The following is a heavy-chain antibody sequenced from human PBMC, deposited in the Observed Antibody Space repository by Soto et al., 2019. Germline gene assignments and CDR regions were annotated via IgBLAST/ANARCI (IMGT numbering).Heavy chain of an antibody. CDR3: ARGSAFTTVRGTFFDY. CDR2: IYYSGNA. D-gene: IGHD4-17*01. CDR1: GDSISSGDYF. V-gene: IGHV4-30-4*01. Sequence: PSETLSLTCTVSGDSISSGDYFWTWIRQPPGMDLEWLGYIYYSGNAYYSPSLKSRLTISIDTSKNQFSLKLSSVTAADTALYYCARGSAFTTVRGTFFDYWGQGTLVTVSS. J-gene: IGHJ4*02.